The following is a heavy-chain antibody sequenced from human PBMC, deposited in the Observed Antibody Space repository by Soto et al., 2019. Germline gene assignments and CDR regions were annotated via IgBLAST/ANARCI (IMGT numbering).Heavy chain of an antibody. J-gene: IGHJ6*02. CDR3: ARDRSSYGYQDYYYGMDV. CDR2: ITGGNT. Sequence: EVQLLESGGGLIQPGGSLRLSCAASGFTIGSYGMGWVRQAPGKGLEWVSTITGGNTYYAASVKGRFTISRDNAKNSLYLQMNSLRAEDTAVYYCARDRSSYGYQDYYYGMDVWGQGTTVTVSS. CDR1: GFTIGSYG. V-gene: IGHV3-23*01. D-gene: IGHD5-18*01.